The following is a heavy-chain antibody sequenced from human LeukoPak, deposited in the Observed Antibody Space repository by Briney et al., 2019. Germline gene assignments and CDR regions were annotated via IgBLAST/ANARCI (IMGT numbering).Heavy chain of an antibody. CDR3: AGEVVVPAAHFDY. J-gene: IGHJ4*02. Sequence: PGGSLRLSCAASGFTVSSNYMSWVRQAPGKGLEWVSVIYSGGSTYYADSVKGRFTISRDNSKNTLYLQMNSLRAEDTAVYYCAGEVVVPAAHFDYWGQGTLVTVSS. CDR2: IYSGGST. V-gene: IGHV3-66*01. D-gene: IGHD2-2*01. CDR1: GFTVSSNY.